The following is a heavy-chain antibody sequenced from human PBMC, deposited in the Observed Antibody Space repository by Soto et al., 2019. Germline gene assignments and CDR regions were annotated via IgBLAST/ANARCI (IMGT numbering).Heavy chain of an antibody. Sequence: GGSLRLSCAASGFTFSSCGMHWVRQAPGKGLEWVAAISYDGSNKYYADSVKGRFTISRDNSKNTLYLQMNSLRAEDTAVCYCAKDGIAMVRGTSYYYYYGMDVWGQGTTVTVSS. CDR2: ISYDGSNK. D-gene: IGHD3-10*01. CDR1: GFTFSSCG. V-gene: IGHV3-30*18. CDR3: AKDGIAMVRGTSYYYYYGMDV. J-gene: IGHJ6*02.